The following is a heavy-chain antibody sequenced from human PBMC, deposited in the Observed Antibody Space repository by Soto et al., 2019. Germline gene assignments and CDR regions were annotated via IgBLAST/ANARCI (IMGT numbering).Heavy chain of an antibody. CDR3: AREAGYSYGYVFDY. J-gene: IGHJ4*02. D-gene: IGHD5-18*01. CDR2: IIPVPGVG. CDR1: GGTFGNHA. V-gene: IGHV1-69*09. Sequence: QAQLVQSGAEVKKPGSSVKVSCTASGGTFGNHAISWVRQVPGQGLEWMGGIIPVPGVGDNAQKFQGRVTITADTSTNTAYMELSSLRSEDTAHYYCAREAGYSYGYVFDYWGQGTLVIVSS.